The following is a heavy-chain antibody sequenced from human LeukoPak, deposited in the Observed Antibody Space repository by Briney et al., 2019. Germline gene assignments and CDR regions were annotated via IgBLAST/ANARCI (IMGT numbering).Heavy chain of an antibody. J-gene: IGHJ6*03. CDR1: GGTFSSYA. Sequence: SVKVSCKASGGTFSSYAISWVRQAPGQGLEWMGGIIPIFGTANYAQKFQGRVTITADESTSTAYMELSSLRSEDTAVYYCARGSPWAYYYYYMDVWGKGTTVTISS. D-gene: IGHD3-10*01. V-gene: IGHV1-69*01. CDR3: ARGSPWAYYYYYMDV. CDR2: IIPIFGTA.